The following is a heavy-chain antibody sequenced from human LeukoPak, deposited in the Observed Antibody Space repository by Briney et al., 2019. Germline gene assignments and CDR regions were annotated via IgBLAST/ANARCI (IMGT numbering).Heavy chain of an antibody. CDR3: ARSGWPYYFDY. CDR2: IHSDGSST. J-gene: IGHJ4*02. D-gene: IGHD3-22*01. V-gene: IGHV3-74*01. CDR1: GFTFSSYW. Sequence: GGSLRLSCAASGFTFSSYWMHWVRQAPGKGLVWVSRIHSDGSSTSYADSVRGRFTISRDDAKSTLYLQMNSLRAEDTAVYYCARSGWPYYFDYWGQGTLVTASS.